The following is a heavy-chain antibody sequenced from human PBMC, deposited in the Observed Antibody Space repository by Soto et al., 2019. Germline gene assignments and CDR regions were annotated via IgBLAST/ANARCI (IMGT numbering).Heavy chain of an antibody. CDR1: GFTFSSYW. V-gene: IGHV3-74*01. CDR2: INSDGSST. J-gene: IGHJ5*02. CDR3: ARELILAENWFDP. Sequence: EVQLVESGGGLVQPGGSLRLSCAASGFTFSSYWMHWVRQAPGKGLVWVSRINSDGSSTSYADSVKGRFTISRDNAKNSLYLQMNSLRAEDTAVYYCARELILAENWFDPWGQGTLVTVSS.